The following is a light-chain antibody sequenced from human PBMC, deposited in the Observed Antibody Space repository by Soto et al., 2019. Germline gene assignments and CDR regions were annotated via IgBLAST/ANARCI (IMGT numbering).Light chain of an antibody. J-gene: IGLJ2*01. Sequence: QSVLTQPPSVSAAPGQKGTISCSGSSSNIGNKYVSWYQQLPGTAPKLLIYDNNKRPSGIPDRFSGSKSGTSGTLDITGLQTGDEADYYCATWDYSLTGEVFGGGTKLTVL. CDR3: ATWDYSLTGEV. CDR1: SSNIGNKY. CDR2: DNN. V-gene: IGLV1-51*01.